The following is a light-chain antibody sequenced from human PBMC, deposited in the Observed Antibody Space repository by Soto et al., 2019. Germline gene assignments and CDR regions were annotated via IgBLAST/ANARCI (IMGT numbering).Light chain of an antibody. J-gene: IGLJ3*02. CDR2: EVT. V-gene: IGLV2-14*03. Sequence: QSALTQPASVSGSPGQSITIYCTGTSSDVRDYNYVSCYQQHPGKAPQVIIYEVTNRPSGVSDRFSGSKSGNTASLTISGLQAADEAEYYCSSYTTTSTWVFGGGTKLTVL. CDR3: SSYTTTSTWV. CDR1: SSDVRDYNY.